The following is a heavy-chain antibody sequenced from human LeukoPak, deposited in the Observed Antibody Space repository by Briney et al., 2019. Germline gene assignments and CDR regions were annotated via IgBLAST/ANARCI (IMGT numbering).Heavy chain of an antibody. CDR2: ISGSGGST. Sequence: GGSLRLSCAASGFTFSSYAMSWVRQAPGKGLEWVSAISGSGGSTYYADSVKGRFTISRDNSKNTLYLQMNSLRAEDTAVYYCAKGHTLRFLEWLLPYYFDYWGQGTLVTVSS. D-gene: IGHD3-3*01. CDR3: AKGHTLRFLEWLLPYYFDY. CDR1: GFTFSSYA. V-gene: IGHV3-23*01. J-gene: IGHJ4*02.